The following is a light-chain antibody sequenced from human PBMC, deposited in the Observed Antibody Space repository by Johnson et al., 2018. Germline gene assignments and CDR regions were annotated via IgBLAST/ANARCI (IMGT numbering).Light chain of an antibody. CDR2: ENN. CDR3: GTWDSSLRAGNV. V-gene: IGLV1-51*02. CDR1: SSNIGNNY. Sequence: QSVLTQPPSVSAAPGQKVTISCSGSSSNIGNNYVSWYQQLPGTAPKLLIYENNKRPSGIPDRFSGSKSGTSATLGITGLQTGDEADYYRGTWDSSLRAGNVCRTGTKVPVL. J-gene: IGLJ1*01.